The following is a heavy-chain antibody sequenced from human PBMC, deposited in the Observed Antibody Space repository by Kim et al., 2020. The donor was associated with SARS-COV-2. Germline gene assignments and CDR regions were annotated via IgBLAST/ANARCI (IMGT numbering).Heavy chain of an antibody. CDR2: IYTSGST. CDR1: GGSISSGSYY. Sequence: SETLSLTCTVSGGSISSGSYYCSWIRQPAGKGLEWIGRIYTSGSTNYNPSLKSRVTISVDTSKNQFSLKLSSVTAADTAVYYCARSPPYYFDYWGQGTLVTVSS. J-gene: IGHJ4*02. V-gene: IGHV4-61*02. CDR3: ARSPPYYFDY.